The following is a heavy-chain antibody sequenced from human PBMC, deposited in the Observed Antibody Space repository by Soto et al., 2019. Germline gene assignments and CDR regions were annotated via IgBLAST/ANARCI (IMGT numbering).Heavy chain of an antibody. CDR1: GYTFTNYG. CDR3: ERVEATTGDTANDY. J-gene: IGHJ4*02. D-gene: IGHD1-26*01. CDR2: IGSYSGNT. V-gene: IGHV1-18*01. Sequence: QLQLVQSGGEVKKPGASVKVSCKASGYTFTNYGISWVRQAPGQGLEWMGWIGSYSGNTNYAQKFESRVSMTTEATTSTAYMQLRSLISDDTAVYYCERVEATTGDTANDYWGQGTLVTVSS.